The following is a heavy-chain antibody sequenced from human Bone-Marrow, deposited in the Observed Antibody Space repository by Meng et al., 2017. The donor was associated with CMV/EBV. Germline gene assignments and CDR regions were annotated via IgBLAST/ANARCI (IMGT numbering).Heavy chain of an antibody. D-gene: IGHD3-3*01. CDR1: GGSISSSSYY. Sequence: SETLSLTCTVSGGSISSSSYYWGWIRQPPGKGLEWIGSIYYSGSTYYNPSLKSRVTISVDTSKNQFSLKLSSVTAADTAVYYCASAHYDFWSGYYKEYFPHWGPGPLVTVSS. CDR3: ASAHYDFWSGYYKEYFPH. CDR2: IYYSGST. J-gene: IGHJ1*01. V-gene: IGHV4-39*07.